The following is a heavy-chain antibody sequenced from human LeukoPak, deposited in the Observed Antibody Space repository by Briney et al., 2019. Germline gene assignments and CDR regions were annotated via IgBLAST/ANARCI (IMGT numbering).Heavy chain of an antibody. CDR3: AKLEMATIKGNGY. D-gene: IGHD5-24*01. J-gene: IGHJ4*02. Sequence: GGSLRLSCAASGFTFSSYAMSWVRQAPGKGLEWVSAISGSGGSTYYADSVKGRFTISRDNSKNTLYLQMYSLRAEDTAVYYCAKLEMATIKGNGYWGQGTLVTVSS. CDR1: GFTFSSYA. V-gene: IGHV3-23*01. CDR2: ISGSGGST.